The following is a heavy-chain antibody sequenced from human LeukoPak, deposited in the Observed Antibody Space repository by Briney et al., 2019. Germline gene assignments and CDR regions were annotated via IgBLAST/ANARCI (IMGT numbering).Heavy chain of an antibody. Sequence: SETLSLTCTVSGGSISSHYWTWIRQSPVKGLEWIGDISNSGSTSYNPSLKSRVTISVDTSKNQFSLKLSSVTAADTAVYYCARHGTDIVVVPAALPYYYCYMDVWGKGTTVTVSS. CDR2: ISNSGST. J-gene: IGHJ6*03. CDR1: GGSISSHY. CDR3: ARHGTDIVVVPAALPYYYCYMDV. D-gene: IGHD2-2*02. V-gene: IGHV4-59*08.